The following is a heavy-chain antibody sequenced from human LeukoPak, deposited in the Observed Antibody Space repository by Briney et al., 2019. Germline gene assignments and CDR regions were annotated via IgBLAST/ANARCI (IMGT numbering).Heavy chain of an antibody. J-gene: IGHJ5*02. V-gene: IGHV4-30-4*01. D-gene: IGHD2-15*01. CDR1: GGSISSGDYY. CDR3: ARGGYCSGGSCYSSWFDP. CDR2: IYYSGST. Sequence: PSETLSLTCTVSGGSISSGDYYWSRIRQPPGKGLEWIGYIYYSGSTYYNPSLKSRVTISVDTSKNQFSLKLSSVTAADTAVYYCARGGYCSGGSCYSSWFDPWGQGTLVTVSS.